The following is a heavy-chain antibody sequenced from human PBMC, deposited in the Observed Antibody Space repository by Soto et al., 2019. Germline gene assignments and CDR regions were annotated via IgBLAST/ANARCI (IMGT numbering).Heavy chain of an antibody. V-gene: IGHV4-59*01. Sequence: QVQLQESGPGLVKPSETLSLTCTVSGGSISSYYWSWIRQPPGKGLEWIGYIHYSGSTNYNPSLNSLITISVDKPQHQFSLKLSAVTAADTAVYYCARALATAMVGVYCDYWGQGTLVTVSS. CDR3: ARALATAMVGVYCDY. J-gene: IGHJ4*02. CDR2: IHYSGST. D-gene: IGHD5-18*01. CDR1: GGSISSYY.